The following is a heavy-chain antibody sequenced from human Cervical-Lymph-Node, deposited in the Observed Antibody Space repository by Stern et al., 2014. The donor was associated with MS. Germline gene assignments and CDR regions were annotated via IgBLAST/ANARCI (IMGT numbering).Heavy chain of an antibody. CDR2: IWYDGSNQ. Sequence: QVQLVQSGGGVVQPGRSLRLSCAASGFTFNNYGMHWVRQAPGKGLEWVAMIWYDGSNQNYADSVKGRFTISRDNSKNTLFLQMNSLRAEDTGVYYCARGVNWKNGWLGPWGQGTLVTVSS. V-gene: IGHV3-33*01. J-gene: IGHJ5*02. CDR3: ARGVNWKNGWLGP. D-gene: IGHD1/OR15-1a*01. CDR1: GFTFNNYG.